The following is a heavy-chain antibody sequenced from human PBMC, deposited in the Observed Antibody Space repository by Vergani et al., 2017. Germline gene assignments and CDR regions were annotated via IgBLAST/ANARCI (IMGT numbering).Heavy chain of an antibody. V-gene: IGHV1-2*02. D-gene: IGHD3-3*01. Sequence: QVQLVQSGAEVKKPGASVKVSCKASGYSLTGYYIHWVRQAPGQGLEWVGWINPNNGGTNYAQKFQGMVTMSRDTSISTVYMELSSLRSDDTAVYYCARDEKRYFDFWRGYENYYYYMDVWGKGTTVTVSS. CDR1: GYSLTGYY. J-gene: IGHJ6*03. CDR3: ARDEKRYFDFWRGYENYYYYMDV. CDR2: INPNNGGT.